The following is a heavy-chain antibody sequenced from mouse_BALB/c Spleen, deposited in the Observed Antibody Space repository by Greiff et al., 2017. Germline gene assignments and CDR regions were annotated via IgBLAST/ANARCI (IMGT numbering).Heavy chain of an antibody. CDR3: AREDDGDAMDY. J-gene: IGHJ4*01. Sequence: EVQRVESGGGLVQPGGSRKLSCAASGFTFSSFGMHWVRQAPEKGLEWVAYISSGSSTIYYADTVKGRFTISRDNPKNTLFLQMTSLRSEDTAMYYCAREDDGDAMDYWGQGTSVTVSS. CDR1: GFTFSSFG. V-gene: IGHV5-17*02. D-gene: IGHD2-12*01. CDR2: ISSGSSTI.